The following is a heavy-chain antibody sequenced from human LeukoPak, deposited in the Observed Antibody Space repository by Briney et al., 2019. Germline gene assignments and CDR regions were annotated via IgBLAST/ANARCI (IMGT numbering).Heavy chain of an antibody. J-gene: IGHJ5*02. CDR1: GGSFSGYY. CDR2: INHSGST. D-gene: IGHD6-19*01. CDR3: ARARRVPLNWFDP. Sequence: SETLSLTCAVYGGSFSGYYWSWIRQPPGKGLEWIGEINHSGSTNYNPSLKSRVTISVDTSKNQFSLKLSPVTAADTAVYYCARARRVPLNWFDPWGQGTLVTVSS. V-gene: IGHV4-34*01.